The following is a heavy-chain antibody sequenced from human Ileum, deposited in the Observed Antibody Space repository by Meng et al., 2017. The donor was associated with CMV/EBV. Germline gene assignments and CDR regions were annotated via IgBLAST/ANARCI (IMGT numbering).Heavy chain of an antibody. CDR1: GYTFTSYG. Sequence: ASVKVSRKASGYTFTSYGISWVRQAPGQGLEWMGWISAYNGNTNYAQKLQGRVTMTTDTSTSTAYMELRSLRSDDTAVYYCARVHYDFWSGYLPYGMDVWGQGTLVTVSS. J-gene: IGHJ6*02. CDR2: ISAYNGNT. D-gene: IGHD3-3*01. V-gene: IGHV1-18*01. CDR3: ARVHYDFWSGYLPYGMDV.